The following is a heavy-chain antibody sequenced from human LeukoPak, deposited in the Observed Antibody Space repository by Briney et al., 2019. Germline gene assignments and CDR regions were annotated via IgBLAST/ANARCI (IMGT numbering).Heavy chain of an antibody. CDR3: TTSFSSSWFILDY. CDR2: IRSKANSYAT. D-gene: IGHD6-13*01. Sequence: HPGGSLRLSCAASGFTFSGSAMHWVRQASGKGLDWVGRIRSKANSYATAYAASVKGRFTISRDDSKNTAYLQMNSLKTEGTAVYYCTTSFSSSWFILDYWGQGTLVTVSS. J-gene: IGHJ4*02. V-gene: IGHV3-73*01. CDR1: GFTFSGSA.